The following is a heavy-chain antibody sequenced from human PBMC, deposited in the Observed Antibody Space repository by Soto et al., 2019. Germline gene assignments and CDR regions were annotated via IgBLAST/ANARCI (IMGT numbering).Heavy chain of an antibody. V-gene: IGHV4-39*01. CDR1: GGSISSSSYY. Sequence: SETLSLTCTVSGGSISSSSYYWGWIRQPPGKGLEWIGSIYYSGSTYYNPSLKSRVTISVDTSKNQFSLKLSSVTAADTAVYYCASLVIPYSSSLYSINWGQGTLVTVSS. D-gene: IGHD6-6*01. CDR3: ASLVIPYSSSLYSIN. J-gene: IGHJ4*02. CDR2: IYYSGST.